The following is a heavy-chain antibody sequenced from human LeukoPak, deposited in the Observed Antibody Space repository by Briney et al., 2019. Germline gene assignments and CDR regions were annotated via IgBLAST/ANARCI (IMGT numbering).Heavy chain of an antibody. D-gene: IGHD1-26*01. CDR2: INPNSGGT. CDR1: GYTFTGYY. J-gene: IGHJ4*02. CDR3: ARVGVEATATFDY. V-gene: IGHV1-2*02. Sequence: GALVKVSCKASGYTFTGYYMHWVRQAPGQGLEWMGWINPNSGGTNYAQKFQGRVTMTRDTSISTAYMELSSLRSDDTAVYFCARVGVEATATFDYWGQGTLVTVSS.